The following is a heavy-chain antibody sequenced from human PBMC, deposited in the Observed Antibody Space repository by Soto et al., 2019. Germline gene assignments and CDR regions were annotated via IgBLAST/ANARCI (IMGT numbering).Heavy chain of an antibody. CDR2: IKQDGSEK. CDR3: ARDRGSSSWAGLGYYYYGMDV. J-gene: IGHJ6*02. CDR1: GFTFSSYW. V-gene: IGHV3-7*03. Sequence: GGSLRLSCAASGFTFSSYWMSWVRQAPGKGLEWVANIKQDGSEKYYVDSVKGRFTISRDNAKNSLYLQMNSLRAEDTAVYYCARDRGSSSWAGLGYYYYGMDVWGQGTTVTVSS. D-gene: IGHD6-13*01.